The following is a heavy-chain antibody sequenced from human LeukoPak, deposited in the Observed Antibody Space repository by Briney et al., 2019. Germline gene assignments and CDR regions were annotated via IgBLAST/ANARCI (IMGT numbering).Heavy chain of an antibody. D-gene: IGHD4-11*01. Sequence: PGGSLRLSSSDSGFTVSSSYRTGVRQAPGKGLEWVSVIYSGGGTNYADSVKGRFTISRDNSKNTLYLQMNSLRAEDTAVYYCSRGLVGVTTVPMDWGQGTLVTVSS. CDR1: GFTVSSSY. CDR2: IYSGGGT. V-gene: IGHV3-66*01. CDR3: SRGLVGVTTVPMD. J-gene: IGHJ4*02.